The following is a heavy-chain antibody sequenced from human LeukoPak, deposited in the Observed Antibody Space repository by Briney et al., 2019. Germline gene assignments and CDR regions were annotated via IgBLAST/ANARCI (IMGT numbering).Heavy chain of an antibody. Sequence: PGGSLRLSCAASGFTFSGSAMHWVRQASGKGLEWVGRIRSKANSYATAYAASVKGRFTISRDNSKKTLYLQMNSLRPEDTAVYYCTKGGSFPGSYYINWFDPWGQGTLATVSS. D-gene: IGHD3-10*01. CDR3: TKGGSFPGSYYINWFDP. J-gene: IGHJ5*02. CDR1: GFTFSGSA. CDR2: IRSKANSYAT. V-gene: IGHV3-73*01.